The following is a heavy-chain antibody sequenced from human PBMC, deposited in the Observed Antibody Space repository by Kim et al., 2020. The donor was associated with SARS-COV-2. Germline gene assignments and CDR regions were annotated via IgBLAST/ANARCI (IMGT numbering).Heavy chain of an antibody. D-gene: IGHD1-26*01. CDR2: ISSSSSTI. J-gene: IGHJ6*02. V-gene: IGHV3-48*02. Sequence: GGSLRLSCAASGFTFSSYSMNWVRQAPGKGLEWVSYISSSSSTIYYAESVKGRFTISRDNAKNSLYLQMSSLRDEDTAVYYCARDDSGSYYYYGMDVWGQGTTVTVSS. CDR3: ARDDSGSYYYYGMDV. CDR1: GFTFSSYS.